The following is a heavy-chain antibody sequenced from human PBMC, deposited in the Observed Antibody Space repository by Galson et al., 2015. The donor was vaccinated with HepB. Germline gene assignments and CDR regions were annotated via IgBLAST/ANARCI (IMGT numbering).Heavy chain of an antibody. CDR1: GFTFSSYW. V-gene: IGHV3-7*03. CDR2: IKQDGSEK. J-gene: IGHJ6*02. Sequence: SLRLSCAASGFTFSSYWMSWVRQAPGKGLEWVANIKQDGSEKYYVDSVKGRFTISRDNAKNSLYLQMNSLRAEDTAVYYCARKYDFWSGYITSYGMDVWGQGTTVTVSS. D-gene: IGHD3-3*01. CDR3: ARKYDFWSGYITSYGMDV.